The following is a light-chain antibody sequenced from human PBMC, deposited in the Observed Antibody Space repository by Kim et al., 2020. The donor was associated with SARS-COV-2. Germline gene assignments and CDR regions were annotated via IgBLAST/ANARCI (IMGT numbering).Light chain of an antibody. J-gene: IGKJ1*01. CDR1: QSVSDSN. V-gene: IGKV3-20*01. CDR3: QQYGYSPWT. Sequence: SPAVRATLSCRASQSVSDSNLAWYQQKPGRAPRLLIYGASTRATGIPDRFGGSGSGTEFTLTISRLEPEDFAMYYCQQYGYSPWTFGQGTKVDIK. CDR2: GAS.